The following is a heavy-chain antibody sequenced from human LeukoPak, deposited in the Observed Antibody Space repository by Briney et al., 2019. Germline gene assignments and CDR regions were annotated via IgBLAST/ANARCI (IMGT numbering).Heavy chain of an antibody. Sequence: ASVKVSCKASGYTFTSYDINWVRQATGQGLERMGWMNPNSGNTGYAQKFQGRVTMTRDTSISTAYMELSRLRSDDTAVYYCARDSVDTAMVPRDYWGQGTLVTVSS. V-gene: IGHV1-8*01. D-gene: IGHD5-18*01. CDR1: GYTFTSYD. CDR3: ARDSVDTAMVPRDY. CDR2: MNPNSGNT. J-gene: IGHJ4*02.